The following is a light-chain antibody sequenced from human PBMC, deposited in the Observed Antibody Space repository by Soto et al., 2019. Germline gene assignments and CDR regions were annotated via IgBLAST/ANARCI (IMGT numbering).Light chain of an antibody. CDR2: EVS. CDR1: SSDVGSYSY. Sequence: QSVLTQPASVSGSPGQSITISCTGTSSDVGSYSYVSWYQQHPGKAPKLMIYEVSNRPSGVSNRFSGSKSGNTASLTISGLQSEDEGDYYCSSYTSISTLVFGGGTKLTVL. J-gene: IGLJ2*01. CDR3: SSYTSISTLV. V-gene: IGLV2-14*01.